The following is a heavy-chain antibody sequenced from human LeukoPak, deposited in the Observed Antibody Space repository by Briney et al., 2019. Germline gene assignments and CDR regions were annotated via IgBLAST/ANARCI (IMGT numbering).Heavy chain of an antibody. J-gene: IGHJ3*02. CDR1: GFMFSSYA. D-gene: IGHD2-2*01. CDR3: AKDRTIVVVPTAIDSFDI. CDR2: TSGSGERT. V-gene: IGHV3-23*01. Sequence: GGSRRLSCAASGFMFSSYAMSWVRQAPGKGLEWVSGTSGSGERTDYADSVKGRFTISRDKSKNTLYLQMDNLRGEDTAMYYCAKDRTIVVVPTAIDSFDIWGQGAMVIVSS.